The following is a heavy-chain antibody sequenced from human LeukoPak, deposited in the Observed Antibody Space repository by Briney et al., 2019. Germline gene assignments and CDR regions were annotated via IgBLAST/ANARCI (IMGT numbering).Heavy chain of an antibody. CDR3: ARGGFSRQLYY. CDR2: INHSGST. Sequence: SSETLSLTCAVYGGSFSGYYWSWIRQPPGKGLEWIGEINHSGSTNYNPSLKSRVTISVDTSKNQFSLKLSSVTAADTAVYHCARGGFSRQLYYWGQGTLVTVSS. CDR1: GGSFSGYY. J-gene: IGHJ4*02. V-gene: IGHV4-34*01. D-gene: IGHD3-3*02.